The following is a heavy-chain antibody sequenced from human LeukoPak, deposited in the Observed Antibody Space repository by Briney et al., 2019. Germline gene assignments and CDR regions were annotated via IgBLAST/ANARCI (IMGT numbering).Heavy chain of an antibody. J-gene: IGHJ5*02. V-gene: IGHV3-21*01. CDR1: GSTFSSYS. CDR3: ARDLRGRRIAAAGTLAGNWFDP. CDR2: ISSSSSYI. D-gene: IGHD6-13*01. Sequence: GGSLRLSCAASGSTFSSYSMNWVRQAPGKGLEWVSSISSSSSYIYYADSVKGRFTISRDNAKNSLYLQMNSLRAEDTAVYYCARDLRGRRIAAAGTLAGNWFDPWGQGTLVTVSS.